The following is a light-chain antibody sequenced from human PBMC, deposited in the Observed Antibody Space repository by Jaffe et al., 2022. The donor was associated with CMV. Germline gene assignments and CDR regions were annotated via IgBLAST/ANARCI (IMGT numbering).Light chain of an antibody. CDR3: LQHNSYPLT. Sequence: NIQMTQSPSAMSASVGDRVTITCRARQGISNYLAWFQQKPGKVPKHLIYAASSLQSGVPSRFSGSGSGTEFTLTISSLQPEDFATYYCLQHNSYPLTFGQGTRLEIK. V-gene: IGKV1D-17*01. CDR2: AAS. CDR1: QGISNY. J-gene: IGKJ5*01.